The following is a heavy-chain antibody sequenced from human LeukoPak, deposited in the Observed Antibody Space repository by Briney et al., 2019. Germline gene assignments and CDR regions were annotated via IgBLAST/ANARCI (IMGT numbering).Heavy chain of an antibody. J-gene: IGHJ4*02. CDR2: INPNSGGT. CDR3: ARDRAFPDGYNYHY. V-gene: IGHV1-2*06. CDR1: GYTFTGYY. D-gene: IGHD5-24*01. Sequence: GASVKVSCKASGYTFTGYYMHWVRQAPGQGLEWMGRINPNSGGTNYAQKFQGRVTMTRDTSISKAYMELSRLRSDDTAVYYCARDRAFPDGYNYHYWGQGTLVTVSS.